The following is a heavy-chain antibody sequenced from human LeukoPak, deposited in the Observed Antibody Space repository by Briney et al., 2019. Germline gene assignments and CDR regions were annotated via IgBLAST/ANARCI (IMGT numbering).Heavy chain of an antibody. CDR3: TTPRDYGDYSYYYYYMDV. Sequence: PGGSLRLSCAASGFTFINAWMAWVRQAPGKGLEWVGRIKAKAHGGTIEYAAPVKGRFTISRDDSKNTLYLQMNSLKTEDTAVYYCTTPRDYGDYSYYYYYMDVWGKGTTVTVSS. CDR1: GFTFINAW. CDR2: IKAKAHGGTI. J-gene: IGHJ6*03. V-gene: IGHV3-15*01. D-gene: IGHD4-17*01.